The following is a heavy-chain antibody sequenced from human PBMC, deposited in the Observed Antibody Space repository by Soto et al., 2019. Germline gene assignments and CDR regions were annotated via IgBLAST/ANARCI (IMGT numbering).Heavy chain of an antibody. CDR2: IYYSGST. J-gene: IGHJ4*02. V-gene: IGHV4-61*01. D-gene: IGHD2-2*01. CDR1: GGSVSSGSYY. Sequence: SETLSLTCTVSGGSVSSGSYYWSWIRQPPGKGLEWIGYIYYSGSTTFNPSLKSRVTMSVDTSKNQFSLNLGSVTAADTAIYYCARGSYCSYSNCYHSAFEYWGQGIPVTVSS. CDR3: ARGSYCSYSNCYHSAFEY.